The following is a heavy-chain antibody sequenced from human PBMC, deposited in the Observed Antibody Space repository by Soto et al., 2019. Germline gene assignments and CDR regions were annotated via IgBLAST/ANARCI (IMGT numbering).Heavy chain of an antibody. CDR2: IYYSGCT. CDR3: ARVRGSYSRYYYYYGMDV. V-gene: IGHV4-59*01. CDR1: GGSISSYY. J-gene: IGHJ6*02. Sequence: QVQLQESGPGLVKPSETLSLTCTVSGGSISSYYWSWIRQPPGKGLEWIGYIYYSGCTNYNPSLKSRVTISVNTSKNQFSLKLSSVTAADTAVYYCARVRGSYSRYYYYYGMDVWGQGTTVTVSS. D-gene: IGHD1-26*01.